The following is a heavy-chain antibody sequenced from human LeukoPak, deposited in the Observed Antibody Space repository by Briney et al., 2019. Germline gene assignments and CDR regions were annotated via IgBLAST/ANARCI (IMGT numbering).Heavy chain of an antibody. CDR1: GFTLSSYG. Sequence: PPGGSLRLSCAASGFTLSSYGMHWVRQAPGKGLEWVAVISYDGSNKYYADSVKGRFTISRDNSKNTLYLQMNSLRAEDTAVYYCAKDHGDYLFDYWGQGTLVTVSS. D-gene: IGHD4-17*01. CDR2: ISYDGSNK. V-gene: IGHV3-30*18. CDR3: AKDHGDYLFDY. J-gene: IGHJ4*02.